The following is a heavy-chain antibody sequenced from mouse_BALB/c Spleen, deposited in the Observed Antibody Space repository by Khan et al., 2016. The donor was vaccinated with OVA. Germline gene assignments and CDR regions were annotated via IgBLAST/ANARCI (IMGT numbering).Heavy chain of an antibody. J-gene: IGHJ2*01. CDR2: MNTYTGEP. V-gene: IGHV9-3-1*01. CDR3: ARSNRDFDN. CDR1: RYTFTNYV. D-gene: IGHD2-5*01. Sequence: QIQLVQSGPELKKPGETVKISCKASRYTFTNYVMNWVKQAPGKGLKWMGWMNTYTGEPTYSDDFKGRFAFSLATSASTAYLQINNLKNEDTATCCWARSNRDFDNWCRGTTRTVSS.